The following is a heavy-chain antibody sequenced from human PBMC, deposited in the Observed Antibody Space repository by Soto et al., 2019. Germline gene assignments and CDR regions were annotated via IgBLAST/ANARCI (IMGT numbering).Heavy chain of an antibody. D-gene: IGHD1-26*01. J-gene: IGHJ4*02. V-gene: IGHV1-69*13. CDR1: GGTFSSYA. CDR3: ASIHVREQPAVFDY. CDR2: IIPIFGTA. Sequence: GASVKVSCKASGGTFSSYAISWVRQAPGQGLEWMGGIIPIFGTANYAQKFQGRVTITADESTSTAYMELSSLRSEDTAVYYCASIHVREQPAVFDYWGQGTLVTVSS.